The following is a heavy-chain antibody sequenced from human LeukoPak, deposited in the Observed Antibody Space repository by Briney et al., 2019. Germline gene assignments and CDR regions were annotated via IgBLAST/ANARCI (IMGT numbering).Heavy chain of an antibody. D-gene: IGHD2-15*01. J-gene: IGHJ4*02. Sequence: GGSLRLSCAASGFTFSSYSMNWVRQAPGKGLEWVSSISNSSSYIYYADSVKGRFTISRGNAKNSLYLQMNSLRAEDTAVYYCARVGYCSGGSCYSPVDYWGQGTLVTVSS. CDR3: ARVGYCSGGSCYSPVDY. V-gene: IGHV3-21*01. CDR1: GFTFSSYS. CDR2: ISNSSSYI.